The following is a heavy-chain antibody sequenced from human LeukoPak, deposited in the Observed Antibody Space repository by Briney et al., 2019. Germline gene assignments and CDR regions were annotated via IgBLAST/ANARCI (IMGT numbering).Heavy chain of an antibody. D-gene: IGHD3-16*01. CDR1: GFTFSSYA. V-gene: IGHV3-23*01. CDR2: ISGSGGST. J-gene: IGHJ4*02. CDR3: ARDEGDYVWGSLSI. Sequence: PGGSLRLSCAASGFTFSSYAMSWVRQAPGKGLEWVSAISGSGGSTYYADSVKGRFTISRDNAKNSLYLQMNSLRAEDTAVYYCARDEGDYVWGSLSIWGQGTLVTVSS.